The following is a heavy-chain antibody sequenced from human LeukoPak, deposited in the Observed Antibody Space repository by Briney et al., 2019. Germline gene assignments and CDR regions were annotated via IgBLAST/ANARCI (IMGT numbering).Heavy chain of an antibody. CDR2: ISSSSLYI. CDR1: GFTFSSYR. Sequence: GGSLRLSCAASGFTFSSYRMNWVRQAPGKGLEWVSSISSSSLYIYYADSVKGRFTISRDNAKNSLYLQLNSLRAEDTAVYYCAELGITMIGGVWGKGTTVTISS. J-gene: IGHJ6*04. CDR3: AELGITMIGGV. V-gene: IGHV3-21*01. D-gene: IGHD3-10*02.